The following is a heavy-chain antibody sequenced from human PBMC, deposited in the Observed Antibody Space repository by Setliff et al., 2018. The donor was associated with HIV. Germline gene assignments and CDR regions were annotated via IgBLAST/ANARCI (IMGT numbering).Heavy chain of an antibody. V-gene: IGHV4-61*01. CDR3: ARYSPRGYTLTGPY. CDR1: GGSVSSGSYY. Sequence: TLSLTCTVSGGSVSSGSYYWSWIRQPPGKGLEWIGRVSSRGDTNYNPSLKSRVTMSVDTSKNQFSLKLTSVTAADTAVYYCARYSPRGYTLTGPYWGQGTLVTVSS. CDR2: VSSRGDT. D-gene: IGHD6-25*01. J-gene: IGHJ4*02.